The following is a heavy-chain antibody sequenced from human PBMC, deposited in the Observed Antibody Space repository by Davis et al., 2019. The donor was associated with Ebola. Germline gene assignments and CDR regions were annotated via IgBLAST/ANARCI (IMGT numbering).Heavy chain of an antibody. CDR2: ISAYNGNT. V-gene: IGHV1-18*01. D-gene: IGHD1-26*01. Sequence: AASVKVSCKASGYTFTSYGISWVRQAPGQGLEWMGWISAYNGNTNYAQKLQGRVTMTTDTSTSTAYMELRSLRSEDTAVYYCARDGAEPYYYYGMDVWGQGTTVTISS. CDR3: ARDGAEPYYYYGMDV. J-gene: IGHJ6*02. CDR1: GYTFTSYG.